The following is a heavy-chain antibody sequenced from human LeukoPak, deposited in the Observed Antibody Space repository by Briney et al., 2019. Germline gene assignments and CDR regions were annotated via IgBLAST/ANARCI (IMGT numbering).Heavy chain of an antibody. Sequence: PSETLSLTCTVSGGSISSYYWSWIRQPPGKGLEWIGYIYYSGSTNYNPSLKSRVTISVDTSKNQFSLKLSSVTAADTAVYYCARQLTDYYYYYYMDVWGKGTTVTVSS. CDR2: IYYSGST. CDR1: GGSISSYY. V-gene: IGHV4-59*08. CDR3: ARQLTDYYYYYYMDV. J-gene: IGHJ6*03. D-gene: IGHD3-16*01.